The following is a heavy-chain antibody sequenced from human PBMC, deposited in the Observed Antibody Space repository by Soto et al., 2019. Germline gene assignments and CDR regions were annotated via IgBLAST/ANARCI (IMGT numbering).Heavy chain of an antibody. CDR1: GFTFSYYG. J-gene: IGHJ3*02. D-gene: IGHD3-22*01. CDR2: ISYDGSNK. CDR3: AKPGSPYDSSGYNGADAFDI. V-gene: IGHV3-30*18. Sequence: QVQLVESGGGVVQPGRSLRLSCAASGFTFSYYGMHWVRQAPGKGLEWVAVISYDGSNKYYADSVKGRFTISRDNSKNTLYLQMNSLRAEDTAVYYCAKPGSPYDSSGYNGADAFDIWGQGTMVTVSS.